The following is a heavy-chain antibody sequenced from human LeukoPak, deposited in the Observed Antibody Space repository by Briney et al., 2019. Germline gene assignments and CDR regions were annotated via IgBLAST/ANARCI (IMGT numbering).Heavy chain of an antibody. D-gene: IGHD2-8*01. J-gene: IGHJ4*02. CDR1: GGSISRYY. CDR2: IYYSGST. Sequence: SETLSLTCTVSGGSISRYYWSWIRQPPGKGLEWIGYIYYSGSTNYNPSLKSRVTISVDTSKNQFSLKLSSVTAADTAVYYCAREVGEYLGGDCTNGVCYAYYFDYWGQGTLVTVSS. CDR3: AREVGEYLGGDCTNGVCYAYYFDY. V-gene: IGHV4-59*01.